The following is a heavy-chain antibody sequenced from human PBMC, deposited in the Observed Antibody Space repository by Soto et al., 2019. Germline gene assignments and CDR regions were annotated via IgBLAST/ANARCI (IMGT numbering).Heavy chain of an antibody. CDR3: ARHLTTVTTWRDWFDP. CDR2: IYYSGST. CDR1: GGSISSSSYY. D-gene: IGHD4-4*01. Sequence: SETLSLTCTVSGGSISSSSYYWGWIRQPPGKGLEWIGSIYYSGSTYYNRSLKSRVTISVDTSKNQFSLKLSSVTAADTALYYCARHLTTVTTWRDWFDPWGQGTLVTVSS. J-gene: IGHJ5*02. V-gene: IGHV4-39*01.